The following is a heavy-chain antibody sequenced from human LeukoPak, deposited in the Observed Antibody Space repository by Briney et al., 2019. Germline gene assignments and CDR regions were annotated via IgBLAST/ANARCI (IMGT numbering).Heavy chain of an antibody. D-gene: IGHD4-23*01. V-gene: IGHV3-23*01. J-gene: IGHJ4*02. CDR3: AKSFPTVVRGGRYFDY. Sequence: GGSLRLSCAASGFTFNNFAMNWVRHAPGKGLEWVSAISGLGDSMYSADSVKGRFTISRDNSKNTLYLQMNSLRAEDTAVYYCAKSFPTVVRGGRYFDYWGQGTLVTVSS. CDR1: GFTFNNFA. CDR2: ISGLGDSM.